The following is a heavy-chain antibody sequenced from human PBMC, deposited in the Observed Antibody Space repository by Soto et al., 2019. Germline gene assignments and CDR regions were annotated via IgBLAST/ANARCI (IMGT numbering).Heavy chain of an antibody. V-gene: IGHV3-7*03. J-gene: IGHJ6*02. Sequence: PGGSLRLSCAASGFTFSSYWMSWVRQAPGKGLEWVANIKQDGSEKYYVDSVKGRFTISRDNAKNSLYLQMNSLRAEDTAVYYCARGGGVTTYTFYYYYYGMDVWGQGTTVTVSS. CDR2: IKQDGSEK. D-gene: IGHD4-4*01. CDR1: GFTFSSYW. CDR3: ARGGGVTTYTFYYYYYGMDV.